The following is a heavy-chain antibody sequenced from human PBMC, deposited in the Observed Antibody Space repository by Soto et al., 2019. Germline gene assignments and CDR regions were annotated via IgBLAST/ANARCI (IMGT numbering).Heavy chain of an antibody. CDR3: ARDRVYAY. CDR1: AGTFSSYT. Sequence: QVQLVQSGAEVKKPGSSVKVSCKSSAGTFSSYTISLVRLSPGQGLEWMGMIIPILGIAHYAQKFQGRVTITVAKSPSTAYMELSSLRSEDTAVYYCARDRVYAYWGQGTLVTVSS. CDR2: IIPILGIA. J-gene: IGHJ4*02. V-gene: IGHV1-69*08. D-gene: IGHD6-6*01.